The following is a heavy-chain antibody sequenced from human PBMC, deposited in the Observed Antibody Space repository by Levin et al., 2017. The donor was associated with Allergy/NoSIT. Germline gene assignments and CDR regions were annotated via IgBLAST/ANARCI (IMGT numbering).Heavy chain of an antibody. D-gene: IGHD1-26*01. V-gene: IGHV4-61*01. J-gene: IGHJ6*02. CDR1: GGSVNSGNYY. CDR3: ARDTRVAVGTTAYYYYQDMDV. CDR2: IYYTGRT. Sequence: SETLSLTCTVSGGSVNSGNYYWSWIRLPPGKGLEWIGYIYYTGRTDYNPSLKSRVTISVDTSKNQFSLKLSSVTAADTAVYYCARDTRVAVGTTAYYYYQDMDVWGQGTTVTVSS.